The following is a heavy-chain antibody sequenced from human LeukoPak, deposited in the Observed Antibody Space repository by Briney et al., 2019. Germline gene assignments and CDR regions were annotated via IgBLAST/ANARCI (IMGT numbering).Heavy chain of an antibody. CDR2: IISIFGTA. V-gene: IGHV1-69*13. D-gene: IGHD3-22*01. J-gene: IGHJ3*02. CDR3: ARADYYDSSGYLWAFDI. CDR1: GGTFSSYA. Sequence: GASVKVSCKASGGTFSSYAISWVRQAPGQGLEWMGGIISIFGTANYAQKFQGRVTITADESTSTAYMELSSLRSEDTAVYYCARADYYDSSGYLWAFDIWGQGTMVTVS.